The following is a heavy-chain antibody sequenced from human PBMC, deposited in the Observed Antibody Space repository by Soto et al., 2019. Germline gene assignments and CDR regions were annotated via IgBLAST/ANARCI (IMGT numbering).Heavy chain of an antibody. CDR1: GYTFTAYS. V-gene: IGHV1-18*01. CDR2: VSTNNADT. Sequence: ASVKVSCKTPGYTFTAYSLAWLRQAPGQRPEWMGWVSTNNADTNYAQKFQGRVTMTTDRSTTTTYMELRSLRSDDTAVYYCARELNTDSSAYYSFAYWGQGTLVTVS. D-gene: IGHD3-22*01. J-gene: IGHJ4*02. CDR3: ARELNTDSSAYYSFAY.